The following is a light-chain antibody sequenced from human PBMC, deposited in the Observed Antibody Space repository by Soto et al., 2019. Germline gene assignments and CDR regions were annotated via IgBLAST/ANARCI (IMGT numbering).Light chain of an antibody. J-gene: IGKJ2*01. V-gene: IGKV1-5*03. Sequence: DIQMTQSPSTLSASVGDRVTMTCRASQGISSWLAWYQQKPGKAPKLLIYEASNLESGVPSRFSGSGSGTEFTLTISSLQPDDFATYYCQQYKSNSGYTFGQGTKLETK. CDR2: EAS. CDR3: QQYKSNSGYT. CDR1: QGISSW.